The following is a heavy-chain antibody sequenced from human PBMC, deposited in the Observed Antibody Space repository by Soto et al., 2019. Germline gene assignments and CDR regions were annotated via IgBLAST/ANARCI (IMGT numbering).Heavy chain of an antibody. Sequence: SETLSLTCTVSGDSIGSGNKYWSWIRQAPGKGLECIGYIFSGGTTYYNPSLKSRLTMPLDTSQNQFSLKLNSVTAADTAVYFCARVPSPFDFYYAMYFWGQGTTVTVSS. CDR3: ARVPSPFDFYYAMYF. J-gene: IGHJ6*02. V-gene: IGHV4-30-4*02. CDR1: GDSIGSGNKY. CDR2: IFSGGTT. D-gene: IGHD3-16*01.